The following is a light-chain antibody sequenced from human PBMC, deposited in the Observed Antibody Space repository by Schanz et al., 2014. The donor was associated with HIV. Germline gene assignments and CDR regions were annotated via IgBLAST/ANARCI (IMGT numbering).Light chain of an antibody. CDR2: KAS. Sequence: DIQMTQSPSTQSASVGDRVTITCRASQSISSWLAWYQQKPGKAPKVLIYKASSLESGVPSRFSGSGSGTEFTLTISSLQPDDFATYYCQHYNSYSGTFGQGTKVEIK. CDR1: QSISSW. CDR3: QHYNSYSGT. J-gene: IGKJ1*01. V-gene: IGKV1-5*03.